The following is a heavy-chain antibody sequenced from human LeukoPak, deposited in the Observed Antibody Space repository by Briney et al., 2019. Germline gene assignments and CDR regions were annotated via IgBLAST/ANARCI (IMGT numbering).Heavy chain of an antibody. CDR1: GFTFSSYA. D-gene: IGHD6-19*01. J-gene: IGHJ4*02. CDR2: ISGGSA. CDR3: AREYSSGWADY. V-gene: IGHV3-23*01. Sequence: GGSLRLSCAASGFTFSSYAMSWVRQAPGKGLEWVSAISGGSADYADSVKGRFSISRDNSKNTPYLQMNSLRAEDTAVYYCAREYSSGWADYWGQGTLVTVSS.